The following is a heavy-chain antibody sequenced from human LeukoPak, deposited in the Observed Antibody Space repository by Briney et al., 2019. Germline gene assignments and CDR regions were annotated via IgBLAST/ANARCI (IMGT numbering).Heavy chain of an antibody. V-gene: IGHV4-61*02. CDR3: ARVGVAFFFDY. CDR2: IYTSGST. CDR1: GGSISSGSYY. Sequence: SQTLSLTCTVSGGSISSGSYYWSWIRQPAGKGLEWIGLIYTSGSTNYNPSLKSRVTISVDTSKNPFSLKLSSVTAADTAVYYCARVGVAFFFDYWGQGTLVTVSS. J-gene: IGHJ4*02. D-gene: IGHD3-3*01.